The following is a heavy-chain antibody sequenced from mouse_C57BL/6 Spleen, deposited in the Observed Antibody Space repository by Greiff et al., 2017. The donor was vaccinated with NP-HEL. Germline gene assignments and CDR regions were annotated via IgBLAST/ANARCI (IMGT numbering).Heavy chain of an antibody. CDR2: ISDGGGYT. Sequence: EVKVEESGGGLVKPGGSLKLSCAASGFTFSSYAMSWVRQTPEKRLEWVATISDGGGYTYYPDNVKGRFTISRDNAKNNLYLQMSHLKSEDTAMYYCARERWSPFAYWGQGTLVTVSA. CDR1: GFTFSSYA. J-gene: IGHJ3*01. V-gene: IGHV5-4*01. CDR3: ARERWSPFAY. D-gene: IGHD2-3*01.